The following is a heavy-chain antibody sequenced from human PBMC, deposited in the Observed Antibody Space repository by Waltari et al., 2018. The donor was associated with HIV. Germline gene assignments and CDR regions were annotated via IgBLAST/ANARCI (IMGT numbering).Heavy chain of an antibody. CDR2: IWYDGSNK. CDR1: GFTFSGSG. CDR3: ASDKTAYFDF. Sequence: QVQLVESGGGVVQPGRSLRLSCAASGFTFSGSGRHWVRQAPGKGLEWVAVIWYDGSNKYYADSVKGRFTISRDNSKNTLYLQMNSLRAEDTVVYHCASDKTAYFDFWGRGTLVTVSS. V-gene: IGHV3-33*01. J-gene: IGHJ2*01.